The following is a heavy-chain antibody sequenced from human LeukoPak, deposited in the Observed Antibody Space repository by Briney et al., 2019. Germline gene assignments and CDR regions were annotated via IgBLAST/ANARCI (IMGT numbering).Heavy chain of an antibody. CDR1: GFTFSNYN. D-gene: IGHD5-18*01. Sequence: PGGSLRLSCVASGFTFSNYNINWVRQAPGKGLEWASYISRGSTNIHYADSVKGRFTISRDDAKNSLYLQMNSLRDEDTAVYYCARAVSGDIYGYGYWGQGTLVTVSS. CDR2: ISRGSTNI. CDR3: ARAVSGDIYGYGY. V-gene: IGHV3-48*02. J-gene: IGHJ4*02.